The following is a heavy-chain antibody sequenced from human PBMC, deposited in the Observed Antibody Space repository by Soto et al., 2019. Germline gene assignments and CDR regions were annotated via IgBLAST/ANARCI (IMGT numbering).Heavy chain of an antibody. V-gene: IGHV3-48*02. CDR2: ISSGSKTI. CDR1: GFTFGAYS. D-gene: IGHD3-9*01. J-gene: IGHJ4*02. Sequence: EVHLLESGGGLVQWGGSLTLSCAASGFTFGAYSVNWVRQAPGKGLEWISYISSGSKTIYYADSVKGRFIVSRDNAKNSQYLQMNRLRDEDTAVYYCVREDILGVRSFDYWGQGTLVTVSS. CDR3: VREDILGVRSFDY.